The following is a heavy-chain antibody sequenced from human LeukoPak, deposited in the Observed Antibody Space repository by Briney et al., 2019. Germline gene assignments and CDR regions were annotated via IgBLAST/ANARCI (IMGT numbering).Heavy chain of an antibody. D-gene: IGHD4-17*01. CDR3: AREGDYGDYFDY. J-gene: IGHJ4*02. CDR2: INRDGSST. V-gene: IGHV3-74*01. CDR1: GFTFSSSW. Sequence: PGGSLRLSCAASGFTFSSSWMHWVRQAPGKGLVWVSRINRDGSSTSYADSVKGRFTISRDNAKNTLYLQMNSLRAEDTAVYYCAREGDYGDYFDYWGQGTLVTVSS.